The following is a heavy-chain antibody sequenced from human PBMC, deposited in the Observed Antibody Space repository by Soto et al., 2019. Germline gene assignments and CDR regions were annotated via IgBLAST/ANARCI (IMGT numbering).Heavy chain of an antibody. CDR1: GGSISSGGYY. V-gene: IGHV4-31*03. CDR2: SSSTGRT. D-gene: IGHD2-8*01. J-gene: IGHJ5*02. CDR3: ARSPLVYVAGFDP. Sequence: SDTLSLTCTVSGGSISSGGYYCSWIRQHPGKGLEGIWYSSSTGRTYYNPSLKSGVTIAVETSRNQCSLTLSSVTAADTAVYYWARSPLVYVAGFDPWGQGTLVTVSS.